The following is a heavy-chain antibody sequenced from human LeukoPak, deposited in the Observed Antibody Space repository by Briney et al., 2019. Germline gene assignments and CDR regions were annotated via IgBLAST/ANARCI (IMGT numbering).Heavy chain of an antibody. D-gene: IGHD3-10*01. CDR2: ISSSGSTI. Sequence: GGSLRLSCAASGFTFSDYYMSWIRQAPGKGLEWVSYISSSGSTIYYADSVKGRFTISRDNAKNSLSLHMNSLRAEDTAVYYWSRDAWGGFGELSSNWFDPWGQGTLVTVSS. CDR3: SRDAWGGFGELSSNWFDP. J-gene: IGHJ5*02. V-gene: IGHV3-11*04. CDR1: GFTFSDYY.